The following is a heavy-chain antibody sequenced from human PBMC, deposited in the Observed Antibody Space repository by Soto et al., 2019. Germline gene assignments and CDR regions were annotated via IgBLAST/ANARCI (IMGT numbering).Heavy chain of an antibody. J-gene: IGHJ3*02. CDR2: FDPEDGET. V-gene: IGHV1-24*01. CDR3: ATALFYCISTGGDRDVFAI. CDR1: GFTFTIYG. Sequence: ASVKVSCKASGFTFTIYGVTWVRQAPGKGLEWMGGFDPEDGETIYAQKFQGRVTMTEDTSTDTAYMELSSLRSEDTAVYYCATALFYCISTGGDRDVFAIWTQRTTDT. D-gene: IGHD2-2*01.